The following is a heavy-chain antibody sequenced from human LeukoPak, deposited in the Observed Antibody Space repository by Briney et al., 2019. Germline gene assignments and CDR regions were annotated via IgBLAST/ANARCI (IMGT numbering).Heavy chain of an antibody. CDR3: VKDQTPGGGDV. V-gene: IGHV3-9*01. CDR2: IQWKSGVT. CDR1: GHIVEDNA. Sequence: GGSLRLSCVVSGHIVEDNAMHWVRQVPGKGLEWVSGIQWKSGVTGYADSVKGRFTTSRDNAKKSLYLEMNNLRSEDTAFYYCVKDQTPGGGDVWGQGTTVTVSS. J-gene: IGHJ6*02. D-gene: IGHD4-23*01.